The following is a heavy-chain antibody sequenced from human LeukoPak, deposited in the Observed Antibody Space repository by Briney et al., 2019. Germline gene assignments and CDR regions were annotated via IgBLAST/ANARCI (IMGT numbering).Heavy chain of an antibody. V-gene: IGHV3-23*01. CDR1: GFTFSSYA. CDR3: AKDLSGRYFNRDAFDV. CDR2: ISGSGGST. Sequence: GGSLRLSCAASGFTFSSYAMSWVRQAPGKGLEWVSAISGSGGSTYYADSVKGRFTISRDNSKNTLYLQMNSLRAEDTAVYYCAKDLSGRYFNRDAFDVWGQGTMVTVSS. J-gene: IGHJ3*01. D-gene: IGHD1-26*01.